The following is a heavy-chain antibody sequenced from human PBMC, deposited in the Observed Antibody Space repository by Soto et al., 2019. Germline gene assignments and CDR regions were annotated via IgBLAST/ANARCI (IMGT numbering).Heavy chain of an antibody. D-gene: IGHD4-17*01. J-gene: IGHJ4*02. V-gene: IGHV4-30-4*01. CDR2: IYYSGST. CDR1: GGSISSGAYY. CDR3: ARDIYGDTYYFDY. Sequence: QVQLQESGPGLVKPSQTLSLTCTVSGGSISSGAYYWGWVRQPPGKGLEWIGYIYYSGSTYYNPSLKSRVTISVDTSKNQFSLKLSSVTATDTAVYYCARDIYGDTYYFDYWGQGTLVTVSS.